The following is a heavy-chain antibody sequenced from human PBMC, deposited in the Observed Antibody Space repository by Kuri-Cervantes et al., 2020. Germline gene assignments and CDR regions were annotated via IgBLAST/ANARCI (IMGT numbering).Heavy chain of an antibody. Sequence: SETLSLTCAVSGGSISSSNWWSWVRQPPGKGLEWIGEIYHSGSTYYNPSLKSRVTISVDTSKNQFSLKLSSVTAADTAVYYCARLRITGTGIGAFDYWGQGTLVTVSS. CDR3: ARLRITGTGIGAFDY. D-gene: IGHD1-20*01. V-gene: IGHV4-4*02. CDR2: IYHSGST. CDR1: GGSISSSNW. J-gene: IGHJ4*02.